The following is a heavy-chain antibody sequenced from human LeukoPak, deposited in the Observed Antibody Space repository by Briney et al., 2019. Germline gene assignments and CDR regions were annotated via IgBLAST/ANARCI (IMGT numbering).Heavy chain of an antibody. Sequence: GGSLRLSCAASGFTFSRYWMSWVRQVPGKGLEWVANIKEDAGEIYYVDSVKGRFTISRDNAKNSLYLQMDSLRAEDTAVYYCARTPQYDGVFDYWGQGTLVTVSS. CDR2: IKEDAGEI. J-gene: IGHJ4*02. CDR3: ARTPQYDGVFDY. V-gene: IGHV3-7*01. CDR1: GFTFSRYW. D-gene: IGHD1-1*01.